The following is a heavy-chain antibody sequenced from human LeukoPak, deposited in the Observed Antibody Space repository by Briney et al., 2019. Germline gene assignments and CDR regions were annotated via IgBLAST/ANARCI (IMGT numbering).Heavy chain of an antibody. CDR2: ISSSSSTI. CDR3: ARDDGSGYDYFDY. V-gene: IGHV3-48*02. D-gene: IGHD5-12*01. Sequence: QSGGSLRLSCAGSGFAFSNYWVHWVRQAPGKGLEWVSYISSSSSTIYYADSVKGRFTISRDNAKNSLYLQMNSLRDEDTAVYYCARDDGSGYDYFDYWGQGTLVTVSS. J-gene: IGHJ4*02. CDR1: GFAFSNYW.